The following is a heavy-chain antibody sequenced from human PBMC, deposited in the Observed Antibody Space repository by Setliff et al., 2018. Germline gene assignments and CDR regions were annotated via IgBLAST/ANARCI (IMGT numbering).Heavy chain of an antibody. CDR2: INHSGST. CDR3: TRGPDGYTYQGAFDI. V-gene: IGHV4-34*01. D-gene: IGHD5-12*01. CDR1: GGSFSGYY. Sequence: PSETLSLTCAVYGGSFSGYYWSWIRQPPGKGLEWIGEINHSGSTNYNPSLKSRVTISVDTSKNQFSLKLSSVTAADTAVYYCTRGPDGYTYQGAFDIRGQGTMVTVSS. J-gene: IGHJ3*02.